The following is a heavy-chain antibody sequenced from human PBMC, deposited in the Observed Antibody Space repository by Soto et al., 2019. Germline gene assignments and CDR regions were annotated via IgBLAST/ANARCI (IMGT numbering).Heavy chain of an antibody. CDR2: ISSSSSYI. Sequence: EVQLVESGGGLVKPGGSLRLSCAASGFTFSSYSMNWVRQAPGKGLEWVSSISSSSSYIYYADSVKGRFTISRDNAKNSLYLQMNSLRAEDTAVYYCARDVDSSSWYGGYYYGMDVWGQGTTVTVSS. J-gene: IGHJ6*02. V-gene: IGHV3-21*01. D-gene: IGHD6-13*01. CDR1: GFTFSSYS. CDR3: ARDVDSSSWYGGYYYGMDV.